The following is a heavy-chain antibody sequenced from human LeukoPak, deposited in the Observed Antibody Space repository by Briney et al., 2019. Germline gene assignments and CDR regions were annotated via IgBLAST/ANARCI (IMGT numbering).Heavy chain of an antibody. Sequence: GGSLRLSCAASGFTFSSYWMSWVRQAPGKGLEWVANIKQDGSEKYYVDSVKGRFTISRDNAKNSLYLQMNSLRAEDTAVYYCARDERYYYYYYMDVWGKGTTVTVSS. V-gene: IGHV3-7*01. CDR1: GFTFSSYW. CDR3: ARDERYYYYYYMDV. CDR2: IKQDGSEK. J-gene: IGHJ6*03.